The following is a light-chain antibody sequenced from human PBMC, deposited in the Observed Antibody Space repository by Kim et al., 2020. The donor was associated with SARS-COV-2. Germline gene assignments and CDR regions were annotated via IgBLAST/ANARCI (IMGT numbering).Light chain of an antibody. Sequence: QPVLTQPPSASASLGASATLTCTLSSGYSNYKVDWYQQRPGKGPRFVMRVGTGGIVGSKGDGIPDRFSVLGSGLNRYLTIKNIQEEDESDYHCGADHGSGSNFGWVFGGGTQLTVL. CDR3: GADHGSGSNFGWV. J-gene: IGLJ3*02. V-gene: IGLV9-49*01. CDR2: VGTGGIVG. CDR1: SGYSNYK.